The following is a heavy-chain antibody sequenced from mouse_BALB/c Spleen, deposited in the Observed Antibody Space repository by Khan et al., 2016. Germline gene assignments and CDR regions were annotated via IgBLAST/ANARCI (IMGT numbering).Heavy chain of an antibody. J-gene: IGHJ2*01. V-gene: IGHV1-80*01. CDR1: GYAFSSFW. D-gene: IGHD2-12*01. CDR2: IYPGDGDT. Sequence: QVRLQQSGAELVRPGSSVKISCKASGYAFSSFWMNWVKQRPGQGLEWIGQIYPGDGDTNYNGKFKGKATVTADTSSSTAYMQLSSLTSEDSAVXFCARVTGVFDYWGQGTTLTVSS. CDR3: ARVTGVFDY.